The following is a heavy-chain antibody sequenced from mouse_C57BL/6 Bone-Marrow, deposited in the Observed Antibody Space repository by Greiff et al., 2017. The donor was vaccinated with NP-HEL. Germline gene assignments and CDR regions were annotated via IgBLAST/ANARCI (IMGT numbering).Heavy chain of an antibody. D-gene: IGHD2-4*01. CDR1: GFTFSSYA. Sequence: EVQLMESGGGLVKPGGSLKLPCAASGFTFSSYAMSWVRQTPEKRLEWVATISHGGSYIYYPDNVKGRFTVTRDNAKNNLYLQMSHLKSENTAMYCCEGDDYDAFDAYWGQGTLVTVSA. V-gene: IGHV5-4*01. CDR2: ISHGGSYI. J-gene: IGHJ3*01. CDR3: EGDDYDAFDAY.